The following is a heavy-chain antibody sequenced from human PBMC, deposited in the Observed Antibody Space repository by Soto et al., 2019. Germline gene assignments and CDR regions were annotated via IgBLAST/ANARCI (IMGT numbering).Heavy chain of an antibody. CDR2: IYYSGST. D-gene: IGHD2-2*01. CDR3: ARDRGVVPAAMASISYYGMDV. Sequence: QVQLQESGPGLVKPSETLSLTCTVSGGSISSYYWSWIRQPPGKGLEWIGYIYYSGSTNYNPSLKSRVTISVDTSKNQFSLKLSSVTAADTAVYYCARDRGVVPAAMASISYYGMDVWGQGTTVTVSS. V-gene: IGHV4-59*01. CDR1: GGSISSYY. J-gene: IGHJ6*02.